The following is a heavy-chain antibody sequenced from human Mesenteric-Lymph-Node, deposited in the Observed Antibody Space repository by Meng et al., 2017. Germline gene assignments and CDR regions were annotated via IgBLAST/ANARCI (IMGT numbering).Heavy chain of an antibody. D-gene: IGHD5-18*01. CDR3: ARVQLSAHGPNSEYYYYGMDV. CDR2: ISAYNGNT. CDR1: GYTFTSYG. J-gene: IGHJ6*02. Sequence: ASVKVSCKASGYTFTSYGISWVRQAPGQGLEWMGWISAYNGNTNYAQKLQGRVTMTTDTSTSTAYMELRSLRSDDTAVYYCARVQLSAHGPNSEYYYYGMDVWGQGTTVTVSS. V-gene: IGHV1-18*01.